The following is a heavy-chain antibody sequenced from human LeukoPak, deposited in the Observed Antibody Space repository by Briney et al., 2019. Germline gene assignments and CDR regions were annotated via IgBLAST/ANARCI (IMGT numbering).Heavy chain of an antibody. CDR3: ARDLDYDFWSGMN. V-gene: IGHV3-21*01. CDR1: GFTFSSYS. Sequence: GGSLRLSCAASGFTFSSYSMNWVRQAPGKGLEWVSSISSSSSYIYYADSVKGRFTISRDNVKNSLYLQMNSLRAEDTAVYYCARDLDYDFWSGMNWGQGTLVTVSS. CDR2: ISSSSSYI. J-gene: IGHJ4*02. D-gene: IGHD3-3*01.